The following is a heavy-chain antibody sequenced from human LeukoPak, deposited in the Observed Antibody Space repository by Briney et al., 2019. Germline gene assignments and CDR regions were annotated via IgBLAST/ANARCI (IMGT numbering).Heavy chain of an antibody. D-gene: IGHD5-18*01. V-gene: IGHV4-59*08. CDR1: GGSISSYY. CDR3: ARHYPGYSYGNFDY. CDR2: IYYSGST. Sequence: PSEPLPLTCTVSGGSISSYYWSWIRRPPGKGLEWIGYIYYSGSTKYNPSLKSRVTISVDTSKSQFSLKLSSVTAADTAVYYCARHYPGYSYGNFDYWGQGTLVTVSS. J-gene: IGHJ4*02.